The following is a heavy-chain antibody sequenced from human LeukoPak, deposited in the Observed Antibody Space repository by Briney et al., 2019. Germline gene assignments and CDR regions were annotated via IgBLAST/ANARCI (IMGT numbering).Heavy chain of an antibody. J-gene: IGHJ5*02. V-gene: IGHV3-21*01. CDR1: GFIFSSYS. CDR2: ISSSSSYI. Sequence: GGSLRLSCAASGFIFSSYSMNWVRQAPGKGLKWVSSISSSSSYIYYADSVKGRFTISRDNAKDSLYLQMNSLRAEDTAVYYCVKGSGSYYYNWFDPWGQGTLVTVSS. CDR3: VKGSGSYYYNWFDP. D-gene: IGHD3-10*01.